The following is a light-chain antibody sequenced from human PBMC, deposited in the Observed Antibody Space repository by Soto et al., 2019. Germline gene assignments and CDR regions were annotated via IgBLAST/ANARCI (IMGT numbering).Light chain of an antibody. Sequence: EIVLTQSPGTLSLSPGERATLSCRASQSVSSSYLAWYQQKPGQAPRLLIFGASTRVTGIPDRFGGSGSGTDFTLTISRLEPEDFAVYYCQQYGSSPLTFGGGTKVEIK. V-gene: IGKV3-20*01. CDR2: GAS. CDR3: QQYGSSPLT. J-gene: IGKJ4*01. CDR1: QSVSSSY.